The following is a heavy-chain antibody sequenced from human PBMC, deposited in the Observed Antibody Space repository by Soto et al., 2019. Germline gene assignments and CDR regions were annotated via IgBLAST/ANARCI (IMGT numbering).Heavy chain of an antibody. Sequence: EVQLVESGGGLVKPGESLRLSCAASGFPFNNAWMNWVRHTPGKGLEWVGRIISRADGGTTDYAAPVKGRFTISRADSKSTPSLHMNSMEAEDTALYYCTADLFRGTDGRPCRWGQGTLVTVSS. J-gene: IGHJ1*01. CDR2: IISRADGGTT. CDR1: GFPFNNAW. V-gene: IGHV3-15*07. CDR3: TADLFRGTDGRPCR. D-gene: IGHD1-1*01.